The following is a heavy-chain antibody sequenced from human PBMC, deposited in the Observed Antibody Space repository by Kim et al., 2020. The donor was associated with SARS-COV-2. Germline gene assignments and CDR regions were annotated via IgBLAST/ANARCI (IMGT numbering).Heavy chain of an antibody. CDR1: GFTFSSYS. V-gene: IGHV3-21*01. CDR2: ISSSSSYI. Sequence: GGSLRLSCAASGFTFSSYSMNWVRQAPGKGLEWVSSISSSSSYIYYADSVKGRFTISRDNAKNSLYLQMNSLRAEDTAVYYCAREEGDYGGPHGFDPWGQGTLVTVSS. J-gene: IGHJ5*02. CDR3: AREEGDYGGPHGFDP. D-gene: IGHD4-17*01.